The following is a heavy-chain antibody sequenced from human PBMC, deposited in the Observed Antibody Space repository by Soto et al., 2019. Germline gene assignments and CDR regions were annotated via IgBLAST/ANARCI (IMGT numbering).Heavy chain of an antibody. CDR3: ARHRKRAYCSGGSCRKEYYYGMDV. Sequence: PSETLSLTCAVYGGSFSGYYWSWIRQPPGKGLEWIGEINHSGSINYNPSLKSRVTISVDTSKNQFSLKLSSVTAADTAVYYCARHRKRAYCSGGSCRKEYYYGMDVWGQGTTVTVSS. CDR1: GGSFSGYY. CDR2: INHSGSI. V-gene: IGHV4-34*01. D-gene: IGHD2-15*01. J-gene: IGHJ6*02.